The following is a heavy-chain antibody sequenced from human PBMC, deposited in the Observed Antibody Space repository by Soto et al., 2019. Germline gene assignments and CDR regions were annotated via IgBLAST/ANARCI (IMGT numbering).Heavy chain of an antibody. V-gene: IGHV4-30-2*01. D-gene: IGHD1-1*01. J-gene: IGHJ4*02. CDR1: GGSINSDAYS. CDR3: ARAGFQLLPDY. Sequence: SETLSLTCTVSGGSINSDAYSWTWLRQPPGKGLEWIGYIYHTGSTYYNPSLKSRVTISIDKSKDQFSLKLTSVTAADTAVYYCARAGFQLLPDYWGQGALVTVSS. CDR2: IYHTGST.